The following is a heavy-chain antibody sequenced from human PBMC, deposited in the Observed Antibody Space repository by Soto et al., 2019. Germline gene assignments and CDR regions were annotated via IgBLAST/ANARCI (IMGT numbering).Heavy chain of an antibody. Sequence: QVQLVESGGGVVQPGRSLRLSCAASGFTFSSYAMHWVRQAPGKGLEWVAVISYDGSNKYYADSVKGRFTISRDNSKNTRYLQMNSLRAEDTAVYYGAGCGRYYGRFDYWGQGTLVTVSS. CDR2: ISYDGSNK. CDR1: GFTFSSYA. J-gene: IGHJ4*02. D-gene: IGHD3-10*01. CDR3: AGCGRYYGRFDY. V-gene: IGHV3-30-3*01.